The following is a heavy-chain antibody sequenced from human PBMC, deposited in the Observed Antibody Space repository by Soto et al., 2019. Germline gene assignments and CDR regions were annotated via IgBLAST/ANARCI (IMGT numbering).Heavy chain of an antibody. D-gene: IGHD6-13*01. CDR2: IYYSGST. J-gene: IGHJ4*02. V-gene: IGHV4-31*03. CDR1: GGSISSGGYY. Sequence: QVQLQESGPGLVKPSQTLSLTCTVSGGSISSGGYYWSWIRQHPGKGLEWIGYIYYSGSTYYNPSLTRRVTISVDTSKNQFSLKLSSVTAADTAVYYCARGAQQLVSVFDYWGQGTLVTVSS. CDR3: ARGAQQLVSVFDY.